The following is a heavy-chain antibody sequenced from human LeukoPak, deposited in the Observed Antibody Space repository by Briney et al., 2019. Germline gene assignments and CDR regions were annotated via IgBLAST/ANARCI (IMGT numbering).Heavy chain of an antibody. CDR1: GFTFSSYS. D-gene: IGHD2-8*01. V-gene: IGHV3-48*01. CDR3: AKDRSDIVLMVYATTWGGLDY. Sequence: GGSLRLSCAASGFTFSSYSMNWVRQAPGKGLEWVSYISSSSSTIYYADSVKGRFTISRDNSKNTLYLQMNSLRAEDTAVYYCAKDRSDIVLMVYATTWGGLDYWGQGTLVTVSS. CDR2: ISSSSSTI. J-gene: IGHJ4*02.